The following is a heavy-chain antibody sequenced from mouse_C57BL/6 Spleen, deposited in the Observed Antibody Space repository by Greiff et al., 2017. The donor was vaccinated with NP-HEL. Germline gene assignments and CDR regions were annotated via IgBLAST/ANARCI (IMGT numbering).Heavy chain of an antibody. J-gene: IGHJ2*01. Sequence: EVMLVESGGGLVQPGGSLKLSCAASGFTFSDYYMYWVRQTPEKRLEWVAYISNGGGSTYYPDTVKGRFTISRDNAKNTLYLQMSRLKSEDTAMYYCARQRNFSFDYWGQGTTLTVSS. V-gene: IGHV5-12*01. CDR2: ISNGGGST. CDR1: GFTFSDYY. CDR3: ARQRNFSFDY.